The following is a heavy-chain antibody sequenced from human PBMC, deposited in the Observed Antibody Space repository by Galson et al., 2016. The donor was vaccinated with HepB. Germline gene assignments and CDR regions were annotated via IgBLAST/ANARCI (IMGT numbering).Heavy chain of an antibody. J-gene: IGHJ6*02. Sequence: SLRLSCAASGFTFGDYYISWVRQAPGKGLQWISYSTTSGSSIFCTDSVKGRFTISRDNAKNSLFLQMNSLRAEDTAVYYCAGSRARTPLSYVYSGKDAWGQGTTVIVSS. D-gene: IGHD1-14*01. V-gene: IGHV3-11*04. CDR2: STTSGSSI. CDR1: GFTFGDYY. CDR3: AGSRARTPLSYVYSGKDA.